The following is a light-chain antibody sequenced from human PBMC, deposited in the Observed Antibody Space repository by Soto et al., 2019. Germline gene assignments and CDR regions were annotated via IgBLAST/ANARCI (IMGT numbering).Light chain of an antibody. J-gene: IGKJ4*01. CDR1: ESISIW. CDR3: QQYYGNPLT. V-gene: IGKV1-5*03. Sequence: DIQMTQSPSTLSASVGDRVTITCRASESISIWLAWYQQKPGKAPKLMMYKASSLESGVPSRFSGSGSGTEFTLSISSLQPDDFATYYCQQYYGNPLTFGGGTKVEIK. CDR2: KAS.